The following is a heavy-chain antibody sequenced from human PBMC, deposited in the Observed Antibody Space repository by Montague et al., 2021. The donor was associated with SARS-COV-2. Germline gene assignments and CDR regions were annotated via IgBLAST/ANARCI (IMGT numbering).Heavy chain of an antibody. CDR3: ATEMPAYDVFDI. Sequence: SETLSLTCTVSGGSVTSGDYYWTWTRQPPGKGLEWIGYIYNTGRTNYXPSLKSRVTISMDTSKNQFSLKVDSVSAADTAVYYCATEMPAYDVFDIWGQGTMVTVSS. D-gene: IGHD2-2*01. V-gene: IGHV4-61*08. CDR1: GGSVTSGDYY. J-gene: IGHJ3*02. CDR2: IYNTGRT.